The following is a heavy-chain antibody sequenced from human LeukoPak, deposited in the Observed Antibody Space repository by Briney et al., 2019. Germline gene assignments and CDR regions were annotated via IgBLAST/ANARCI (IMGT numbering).Heavy chain of an antibody. V-gene: IGHV3-23*01. D-gene: IGHD1-1*01. CDR3: AKVGLEFGYYYGMDV. CDR1: GFPFCSYV. Sequence: PGGSLRLFCGVSGFPFCSYVMRWVRQAPGEGVVWVLAFSCSGGSTYYEDSVKGRFTISRANSKNTLYLQMNSLRAEDMAVYYCAKVGLEFGYYYGMDVWGRGTTVTVSS. J-gene: IGHJ6*02. CDR2: FSCSGGST.